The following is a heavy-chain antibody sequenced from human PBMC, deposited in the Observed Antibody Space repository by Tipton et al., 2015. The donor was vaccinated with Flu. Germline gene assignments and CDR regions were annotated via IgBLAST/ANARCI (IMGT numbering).Heavy chain of an antibody. CDR1: GFTFSSYA. CDR3: ARENPGIRLGLEGVGRAF. CDR2: ISYDGSNK. Sequence: SLRLSCAASGFTFSSYAMHWVRQAPGKGLEWVAVISYDGSNKYYADSVKGRFTISRDNSKNTLYLQMNSLRAEDTAVYYCARENPGIRLGLEGVGRAFGGQGPPVP. J-gene: IGHJ6*02. D-gene: IGHD5-18*01. V-gene: IGHV3-30-3*01.